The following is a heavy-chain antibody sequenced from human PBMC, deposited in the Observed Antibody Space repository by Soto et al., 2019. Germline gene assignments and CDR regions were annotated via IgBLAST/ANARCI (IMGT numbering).Heavy chain of an antibody. CDR3: ARGPRGLYHHDY. J-gene: IGHJ4*02. D-gene: IGHD2-2*01. CDR2: INMDGSST. Sequence: GGSLRLSCAASGFTFSGDWMHWVRQAAGKGLVWVSRINMDGSSTNYTDSVKGRFTISRDNAKNTLYLQMNSLRVDDTAVYYCARGPRGLYHHDYWGQGALVTVSS. V-gene: IGHV3-74*01. CDR1: GFTFSGDW.